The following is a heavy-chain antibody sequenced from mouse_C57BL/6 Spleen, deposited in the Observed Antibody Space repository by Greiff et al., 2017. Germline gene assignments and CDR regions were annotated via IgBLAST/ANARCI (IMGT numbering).Heavy chain of an antibody. V-gene: IGHV3-6*01. J-gene: IGHJ4*01. CDR3: ASYYRAMNY. D-gene: IGHD2-1*01. CDR1: GYSITSGYY. CDR2: ISYDGSN. Sequence: EVKLQESGPGLVKPSQSLSLTCSVTGYSITSGYYWNWIRQFPGNNLEWMGYISYDGSNNYNTSLKNRISITRETSKNQFFLKLNSVTTEDKATYYCASYYRAMNYWGQGTSVTVSS.